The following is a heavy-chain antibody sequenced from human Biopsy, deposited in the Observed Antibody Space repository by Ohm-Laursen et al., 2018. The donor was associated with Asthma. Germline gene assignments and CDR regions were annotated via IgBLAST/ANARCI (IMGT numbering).Heavy chain of an antibody. CDR1: PGSINDYY. D-gene: IGHD6-13*01. CDR3: ARATSTWSQSGPHFFDH. V-gene: IGHV4-59*07. CDR2: VHSSGST. Sequence: SDILSLTCTVSPGSINDYYWNWIRQFPGKGLEWIGYVHSSGSTRFNPSLKSRVTVSVDTSVDQVSLKLSSVSAADTAIYYCARATSTWSQSGPHFFDHWGPGTLVTVSS. J-gene: IGHJ5*02.